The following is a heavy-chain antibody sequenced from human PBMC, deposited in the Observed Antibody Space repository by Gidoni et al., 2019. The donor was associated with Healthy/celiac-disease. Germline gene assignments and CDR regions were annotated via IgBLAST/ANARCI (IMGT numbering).Heavy chain of an antibody. CDR2: ISGSGGST. CDR3: AKGLYSGYVRLEYFDL. CDR1: GFTFSLYA. Sequence: EVQLLESGGGLVQPGGSLRLSCAAFGFTFSLYAMNWVRQAPGKGLEWVSGISGSGGSTYYADSVKGRFTISRDNSKNTLYLQMNSLRAEDTAIYYCAKGLYSGYVRLEYFDLWGRGTLVTVSS. D-gene: IGHD5-12*01. V-gene: IGHV3-23*01. J-gene: IGHJ2*01.